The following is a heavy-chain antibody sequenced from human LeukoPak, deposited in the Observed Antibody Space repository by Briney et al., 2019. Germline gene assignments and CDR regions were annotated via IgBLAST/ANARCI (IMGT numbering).Heavy chain of an antibody. CDR3: ARHVLGGYNLHDGYFDY. CDR1: GGPISGFY. Sequence: SETLSLICTVSGGPISGFYWSWMRQSPGKGLEWVAYIYNRGSTNSNPSLQSRVTISVDTSKNQFSLNLSSVTAADTAIYYCARHVLGGYNLHDGYFDYWGQGTLVAVSS. V-gene: IGHV4-59*08. J-gene: IGHJ4*03. D-gene: IGHD1-1*01. CDR2: IYNRGST.